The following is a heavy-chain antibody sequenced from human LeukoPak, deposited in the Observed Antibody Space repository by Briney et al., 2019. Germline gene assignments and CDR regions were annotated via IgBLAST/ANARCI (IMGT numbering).Heavy chain of an antibody. Sequence: GGSLRLSCAASGFTFSSYGMHWVRQAPGKGLEWVAFIRYDGSNKYYADSVKGRFTISRDNSKNALYLQMNSLRAEDTAVYYCAKDGGYAYNWFDPWGQGTLVTVSS. J-gene: IGHJ5*02. V-gene: IGHV3-30*02. D-gene: IGHD2-8*01. CDR1: GFTFSSYG. CDR3: AKDGGYAYNWFDP. CDR2: IRYDGSNK.